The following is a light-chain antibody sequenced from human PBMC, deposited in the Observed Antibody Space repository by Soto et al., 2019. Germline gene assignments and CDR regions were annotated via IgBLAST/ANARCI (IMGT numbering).Light chain of an antibody. V-gene: IGLV2-14*01. CDR1: SSDFGGYNY. Sequence: QSVLTQPASVSGSPGQSITISCTGTSSDFGGYNYVSWYQQHPGKAPKVLIYDVSNWPAGVSNRFSGSRSGNTASLTISGLQAEDEADYYCCSYTSSNSLIFGTGTKVTVL. CDR2: DVS. CDR3: CSYTSSNSLI. J-gene: IGLJ1*01.